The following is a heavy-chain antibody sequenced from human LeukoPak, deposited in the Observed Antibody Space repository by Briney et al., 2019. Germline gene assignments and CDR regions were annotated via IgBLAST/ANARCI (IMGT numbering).Heavy chain of an antibody. D-gene: IGHD3-22*01. J-gene: IGHJ4*02. Sequence: GGSLRLSCVASGFTFSDYAMNWVRQAPGKGLEWVSSISGSGGSTNYADSVKGRFTISRDNSKNTLYLQMNSLRDEDTAVYYCAKSSYYDSSGYYREYYFDFWGQGTLVTVSS. V-gene: IGHV3-23*01. CDR1: GFTFSDYA. CDR3: AKSSYYDSSGYYREYYFDF. CDR2: ISGSGGST.